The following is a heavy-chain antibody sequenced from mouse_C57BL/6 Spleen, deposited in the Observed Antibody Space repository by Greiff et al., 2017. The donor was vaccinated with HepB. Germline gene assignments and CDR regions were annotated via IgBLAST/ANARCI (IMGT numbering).Heavy chain of an antibody. V-gene: IGHV1-50*01. Sequence: QVQLKQPGAELVKPGASVKLSCKASGYTFTSYWMQWVKQRPGQGLEWIGEIDPSDSYTNYNQKFKGKATLTVDTSSSTAYMQLSSLTSEDSAVYYCARMEYYYGSSYGYFDVWGTGTTVTVSS. D-gene: IGHD1-1*01. CDR1: GYTFTSYW. CDR2: IDPSDSYT. CDR3: ARMEYYYGSSYGYFDV. J-gene: IGHJ1*03.